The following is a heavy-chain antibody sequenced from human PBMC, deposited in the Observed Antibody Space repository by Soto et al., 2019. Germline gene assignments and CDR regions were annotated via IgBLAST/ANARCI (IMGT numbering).Heavy chain of an antibody. Sequence: EVQLVESGGGLVQPGGSLKLSCAASGFTFSGSAMHWVRQASGKGLEWVGRIRSKANSYATAYAASVKGRFTISRDDSNNTAYLQMNSLKTEDTAVYYCNRHTVLEVVVPAATAYYYYMDVWGKGTTVTVSS. V-gene: IGHV3-73*01. CDR3: NRHTVLEVVVPAATAYYYYMDV. CDR1: GFTFSGSA. D-gene: IGHD2-2*01. CDR2: IRSKANSYAT. J-gene: IGHJ6*03.